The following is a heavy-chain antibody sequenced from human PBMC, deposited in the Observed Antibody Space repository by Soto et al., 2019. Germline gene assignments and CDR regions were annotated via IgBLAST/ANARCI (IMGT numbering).Heavy chain of an antibody. CDR2: ISSSGSTI. CDR1: GGSFSGYY. D-gene: IGHD5-18*01. CDR3: ARDGYSYGYDPYFDY. V-gene: IGHV3-11*01. Sequence: LSLTCAVYGGSFSGYYWSWIRQAPGKGLEWVSYISSSGSTIYYADSVKGRFTISRDNAKNSLYLQMNSLRAEDTAVYYCARDGYSYGYDPYFDYWGQGTLVTVSS. J-gene: IGHJ4*02.